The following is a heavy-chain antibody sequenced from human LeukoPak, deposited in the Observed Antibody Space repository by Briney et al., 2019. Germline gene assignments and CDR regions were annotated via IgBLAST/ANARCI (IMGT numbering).Heavy chain of an antibody. D-gene: IGHD5-12*01. CDR2: ISSSSSYT. CDR1: GFTFSDYY. CDR3: ATSPGSDLVTTPAFFDY. Sequence: NPGGSLRLSCAASGFTFSDYYMSWIRQAPGKGLEWVSYISSSSSYTNYADSVKGRFTISRDNAKNSLYLQMNSLRAEDTAVYYCATSPGSDLVTTPAFFDYWGQGTLVTVSS. J-gene: IGHJ4*02. V-gene: IGHV3-11*06.